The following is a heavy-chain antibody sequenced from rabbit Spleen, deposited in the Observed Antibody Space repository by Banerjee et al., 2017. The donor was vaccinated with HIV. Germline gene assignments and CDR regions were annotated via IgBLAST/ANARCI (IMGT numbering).Heavy chain of an antibody. CDR3: ARDTGSSFSSYGMDL. CDR1: GIDFTNYYY. J-gene: IGHJ6*01. Sequence: QEQLEESGGGLVKPGGTLTLTCKASGIDFTNYYYMCWVRQAPGKGLEWISCIAGSTSGFTYSATWAKGRFTCSKTSSTTVTLQMTSLTVADTATYFCARDTGSSFSSYGMDLWGPGTLVTVS. D-gene: IGHD8-1*01. V-gene: IGHV1S45*01. CDR2: IAGSTSGFT.